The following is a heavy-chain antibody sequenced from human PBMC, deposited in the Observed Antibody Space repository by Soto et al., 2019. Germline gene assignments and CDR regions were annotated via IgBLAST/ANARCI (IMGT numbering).Heavy chain of an antibody. J-gene: IGHJ4*02. Sequence: PGGSLRLSCAASGFIFTSFALHWVRQAPGKGLEWVSVIRYDGTENYDGDSVKRRFTISRDNSKNTVYLEMTSLEADDTAVYYCGGDFTQVGYLDFWGQGTMVTVSS. D-gene: IGHD3-3*01. CDR3: GGDFTQVGYLDF. CDR1: GFIFTSFA. V-gene: IGHV3-30*02. CDR2: IRYDGTEN.